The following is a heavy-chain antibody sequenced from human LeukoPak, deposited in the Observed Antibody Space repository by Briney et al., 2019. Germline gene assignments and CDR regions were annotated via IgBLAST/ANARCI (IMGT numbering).Heavy chain of an antibody. V-gene: IGHV3-30-3*01. CDR1: GVTFSSYA. D-gene: IGHD3-22*01. CDR3: ARIKDYYDSSGYYYFDY. Sequence: GGSLRLSCAASGVTFSSYAMHWVRQAPGKGLEWVAVISYDGSNKYYADSVKGRFTISRDNSKNTLYLQMNSLRAEDTAVYYCARIKDYYDSSGYYYFDYWGQGTLVTVSS. J-gene: IGHJ4*02. CDR2: ISYDGSNK.